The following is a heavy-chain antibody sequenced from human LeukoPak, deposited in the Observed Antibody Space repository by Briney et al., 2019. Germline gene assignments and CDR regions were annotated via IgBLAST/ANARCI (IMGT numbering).Heavy chain of an antibody. CDR3: ARDSEAYCGGDCYFYFDY. CDR2: ISGSGDFI. V-gene: IGHV3-21*01. J-gene: IGHJ4*02. CDR1: GFSFSSFG. D-gene: IGHD2-21*02. Sequence: GGSLRLSCAVSGFSFSSFGMIWVRQAPGKGLEWLASISGSGDFIYYADSVKGRFTISKDNAKNSVHLQLNSLRAEDTAIYYCARDSEAYCGGDCYFYFDYWGQATRVTVSS.